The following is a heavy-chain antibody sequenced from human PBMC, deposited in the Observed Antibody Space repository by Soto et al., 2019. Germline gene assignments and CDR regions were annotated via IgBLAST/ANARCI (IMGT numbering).Heavy chain of an antibody. CDR1: GFTFSSYA. Sequence: GGSLRLSCAASGFTFSSYAMSWVRQAPGKGLEWAPAISGSGGSTYYADSVKGRFTISRDNSKNTLYLQMNSLRAEDTAVYYCAKGGRFLEWYMDVWGKGTTVTVSS. CDR3: AKGGRFLEWYMDV. J-gene: IGHJ6*03. CDR2: ISGSGGST. D-gene: IGHD3-3*01. V-gene: IGHV3-23*01.